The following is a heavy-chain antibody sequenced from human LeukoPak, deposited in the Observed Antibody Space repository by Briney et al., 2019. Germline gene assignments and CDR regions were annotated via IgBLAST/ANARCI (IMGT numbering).Heavy chain of an antibody. D-gene: IGHD6-25*01. CDR3: ASFKAGHDAFDI. V-gene: IGHV4-59*01. CDR1: GGSISSYY. Sequence: PSETLSLTCTVSGGSISSYYWSWIRQPPGKGLEWIGYIYYSGISSYNPSLKSRLTISVDTSKNQFSLKLSSVTAADTAVYYCASFKAGHDAFDIWGQGTMVTVSS. CDR2: IYYSGIS. J-gene: IGHJ3*02.